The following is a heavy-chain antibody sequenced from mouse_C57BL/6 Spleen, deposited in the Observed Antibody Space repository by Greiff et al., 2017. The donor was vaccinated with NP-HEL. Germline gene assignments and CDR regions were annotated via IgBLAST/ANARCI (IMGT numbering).Heavy chain of an antibody. J-gene: IGHJ3*01. CDR3: ASGSSGDAWFAY. D-gene: IGHD3-2*02. CDR2: IYPGSGST. Sequence: QVQLQQPGAELVKPGASVKMSCKASGYTFTSYWITWVKQRPGQGLEWIGDIYPGSGSTNYNEKFKSKATLTVDTSSSTAYMQLSSLTSEDSAVYYCASGSSGDAWFAYWGQGPLVTVSA. CDR1: GYTFTSYW. V-gene: IGHV1-55*01.